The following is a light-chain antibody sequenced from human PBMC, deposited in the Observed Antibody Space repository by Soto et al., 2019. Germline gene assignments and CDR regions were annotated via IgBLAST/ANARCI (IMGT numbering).Light chain of an antibody. CDR1: SSDVGHYNY. Sequence: QSVLTQPASVSGSPGQSVTISCTGTSSDVGHYNYVSWYQQYPGKAPKLIIYEVTTRPSGVSNRFSGSKSGNTASLTISGLQAEDEADYYCTSYTTINTLVVFGGGTKLTVL. CDR3: TSYTTINTLVV. CDR2: EVT. V-gene: IGLV2-14*01. J-gene: IGLJ2*01.